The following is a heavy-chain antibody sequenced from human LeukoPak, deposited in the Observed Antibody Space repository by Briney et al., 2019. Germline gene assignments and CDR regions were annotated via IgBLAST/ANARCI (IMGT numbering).Heavy chain of an antibody. CDR2: IIPIFGTA. CDR3: ARVGYNFPQFDY. D-gene: IGHD1-20*01. CDR1: GGTFSSYA. Sequence: SVKVSCKASGGTFSSYAISWVRQAPGQGLEWMGGIIPIFGTANYAQKFQGRVTITADESTSTAYMEPSSLRSEDTAVYYCARVGYNFPQFDYWGQGTLVTVSS. V-gene: IGHV1-69*13. J-gene: IGHJ4*02.